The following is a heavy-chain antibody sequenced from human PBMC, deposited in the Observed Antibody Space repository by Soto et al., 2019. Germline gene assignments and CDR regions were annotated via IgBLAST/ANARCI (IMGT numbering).Heavy chain of an antibody. CDR2: ISGSGGST. V-gene: IGHV3-23*01. CDR3: AKRATGTYFDY. Sequence: EVQLLESGGGLVQPGGSLRLSCAASGFTFSNYAMNWVRQAPGKGLEWVSVISGSGGSTYYADSVKGRFTISRDNPKNTLYLQMNSLRAEDTAVYYCAKRATGTYFDYWGQGTLVTVSS. D-gene: IGHD1-1*01. J-gene: IGHJ4*02. CDR1: GFTFSNYA.